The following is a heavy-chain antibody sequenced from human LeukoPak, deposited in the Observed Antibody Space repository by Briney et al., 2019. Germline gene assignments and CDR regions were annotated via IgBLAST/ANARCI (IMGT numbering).Heavy chain of an antibody. CDR3: ARQLPTAAADTRGYFEY. D-gene: IGHD6-13*01. J-gene: IGHJ4*01. V-gene: IGHV4-34*01. CDR1: EMSFSAYY. Sequence: SETLSLTCAVSEMSFSAYYWNWIRQSPGKGLEWIGEINYGGSTKYTPSLEGRGTILIDTSKNQFSLKLTSVTAADAAMYYCARQLPTAAADTRGYFEYWGQGAVVTVSS. CDR2: INYGGST.